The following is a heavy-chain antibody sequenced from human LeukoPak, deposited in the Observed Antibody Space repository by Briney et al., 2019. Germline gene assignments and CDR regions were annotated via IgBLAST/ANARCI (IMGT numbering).Heavy chain of an antibody. Sequence: SQTLSLTCTVSGGSISSGGYYWSWIRQPPGKGLEWIGYIYHSGSTYYNPSLKSRVTISVDRSKNQFSLKLSSVTAADTAVYYCARVPKGTVTRVGDWFDPWGQGTLVTVSS. D-gene: IGHD4-11*01. CDR1: GGSISSGGYY. CDR2: IYHSGST. V-gene: IGHV4-30-2*01. J-gene: IGHJ5*02. CDR3: ARVPKGTVTRVGDWFDP.